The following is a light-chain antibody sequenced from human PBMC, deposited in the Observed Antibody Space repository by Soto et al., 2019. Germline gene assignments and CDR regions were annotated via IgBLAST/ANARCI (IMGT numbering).Light chain of an antibody. CDR2: AAS. Sequence: KSHSAPARSACGGENVTIKCRASQGIRNDLGWYQQKPGKAPKRLIYAASSLQSGVPSRFSGSGSGTEFNLTISRLQPDDLATYYCQQPHRLPPAFCQGTKVDIK. CDR1: QGIRND. CDR3: QQPHRLPPA. J-gene: IGKJ1*01. V-gene: IGKV1-17*01.